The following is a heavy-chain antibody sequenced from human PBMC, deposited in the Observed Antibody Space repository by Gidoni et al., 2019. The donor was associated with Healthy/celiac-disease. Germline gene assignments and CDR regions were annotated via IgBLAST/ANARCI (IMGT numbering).Heavy chain of an antibody. D-gene: IGHD3-3*01. V-gene: IGHV3-7*03. CDR3: ARTYYDFWSGYYNPLDYYYYGMDV. CDR1: GFTFSSYW. Sequence: EVQLVESGGGLVQPGGALRLSCAASGFTFSSYWMSWVRQAPGKGLEWVANIKQDGSEKYYVDSVKGRFTISRDNAKNSLYLQMNSLRAEDTAVYYCARTYYDFWSGYYNPLDYYYYGMDVWGQGTTVTVSS. J-gene: IGHJ6*02. CDR2: IKQDGSEK.